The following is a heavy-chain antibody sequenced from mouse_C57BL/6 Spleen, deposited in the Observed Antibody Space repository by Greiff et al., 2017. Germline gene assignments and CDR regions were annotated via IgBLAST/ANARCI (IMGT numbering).Heavy chain of an antibody. D-gene: IGHD1-1*01. CDR3: ARDATVPWFAY. Sequence: EVQLQQSGPELVKPGASVKISCKASGYTFTDYYMNWVKQSPGKSLEWIGDINPTNGGTSYNQKFKGKATLTVDKSSSTAYMELRSLTSADSAVXYCARDATVPWFAYWGQGTLVTVSA. V-gene: IGHV1-26*01. J-gene: IGHJ3*01. CDR2: INPTNGGT. CDR1: GYTFTDYY.